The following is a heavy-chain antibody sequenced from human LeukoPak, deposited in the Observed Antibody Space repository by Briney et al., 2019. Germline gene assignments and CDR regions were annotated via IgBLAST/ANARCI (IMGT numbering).Heavy chain of an antibody. Sequence: SETLSLTCTVSGGSISSYYWSWVRQPPGKGLEWIGYIYYSGSTNYNPSLKSRVTISVDTSKNQFSLKLSSVTAADTAVYYCARKVATTPYYFDYWGQGTLVTVYS. CDR1: GGSISSYY. V-gene: IGHV4-59*01. J-gene: IGHJ4*02. D-gene: IGHD5-24*01. CDR3: ARKVATTPYYFDY. CDR2: IYYSGST.